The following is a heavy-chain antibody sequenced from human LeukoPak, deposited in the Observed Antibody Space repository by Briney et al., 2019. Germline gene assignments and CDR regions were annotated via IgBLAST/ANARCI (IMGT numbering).Heavy chain of an antibody. CDR2: ISMTSTYI. Sequence: GGSLRLSCAASGFTFSAYDMNWVRQAPGKGLQWVSSISMTSTYINYADSFKGRFTISRDNANNSLYLQMNSLRADDTAVYYCGRELWSGRSAAFDIWGLGTTVTVSS. D-gene: IGHD3-3*01. J-gene: IGHJ3*02. CDR3: GRELWSGRSAAFDI. CDR1: GFTFSAYD. V-gene: IGHV3-21*01.